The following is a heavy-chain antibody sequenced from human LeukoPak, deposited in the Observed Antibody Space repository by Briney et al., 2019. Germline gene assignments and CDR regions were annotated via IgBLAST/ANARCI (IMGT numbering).Heavy chain of an antibody. CDR2: IYYSGST. Sequence: SETLTLTCTVSGGSVSSYYWSWIRQPPGKGLEWIAYIYYSGSTKYNPSLKSRVTIPLDRSKNQFSLKLRSVTAADTAVYYCARLQVHCGGDCYTRWFDPWGQGTLVTVSS. CDR3: ARLQVHCGGDCYTRWFDP. CDR1: GGSVSSYY. D-gene: IGHD2-21*02. V-gene: IGHV4-59*08. J-gene: IGHJ5*02.